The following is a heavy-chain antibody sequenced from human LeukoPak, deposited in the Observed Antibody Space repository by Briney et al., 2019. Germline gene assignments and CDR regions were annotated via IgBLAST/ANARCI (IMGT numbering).Heavy chain of an antibody. D-gene: IGHD5-24*01. CDR1: GGSISSYY. Sequence: SETLSLTXTVSGGSISSYYWSWIRQPAGKGLEWIGRIYTSGSTNYNPSLKSRVTMSVDTSKNQFSLKLSSVTAADTAVYYCARVSEMATMEDYFDYWGQGTLVTVSS. CDR2: IYTSGST. J-gene: IGHJ4*02. V-gene: IGHV4-4*07. CDR3: ARVSEMATMEDYFDY.